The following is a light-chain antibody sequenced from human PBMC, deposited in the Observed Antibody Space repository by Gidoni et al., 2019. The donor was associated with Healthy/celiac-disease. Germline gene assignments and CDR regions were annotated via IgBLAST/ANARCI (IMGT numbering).Light chain of an antibody. Sequence: DIHLTLSPSTLSASVGDRVTITCRASQSISSWLAWYQEKPGKAPKLLIYKASSLESGVPSRFSGSGSGKEFTLTISSLQPDDFATYYCQQYNRYPVTFGQGTKVEIK. V-gene: IGKV1-5*03. CDR2: KAS. J-gene: IGKJ1*01. CDR3: QQYNRYPVT. CDR1: QSISSW.